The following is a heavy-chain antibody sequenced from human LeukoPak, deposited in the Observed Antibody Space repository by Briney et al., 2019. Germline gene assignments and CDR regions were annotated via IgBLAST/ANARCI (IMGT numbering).Heavy chain of an antibody. J-gene: IGHJ4*02. Sequence: SETLSLTCTVSGGSISSSSYYWGWIRQPPGKGLEWIGSIYYSGSTYYNPSLKGRVTISVDTSKNQFSLKLSSVTAADTAVYYCARLLVGTLYYFAYWGQGTLVTVSS. CDR3: ARLLVGTLYYFAY. D-gene: IGHD2-21*02. CDR1: GGSISSSSYY. CDR2: IYYSGST. V-gene: IGHV4-39*01.